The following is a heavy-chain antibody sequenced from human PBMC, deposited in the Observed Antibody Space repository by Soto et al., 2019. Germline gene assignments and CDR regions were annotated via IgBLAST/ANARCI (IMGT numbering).Heavy chain of an antibody. V-gene: IGHV3-23*01. D-gene: IGHD6-13*01. CDR2: ITGSGGGT. CDR1: GCTFSNYA. J-gene: IGHJ4*02. CDR3: AKRPLTAAGFDY. Sequence: GGSLRLSCAASGCTFSNYAMTWVRQAPGKGLEWVSVITGSGGGTYFVDSVKGRFTISRDNSKNTVYLQMNSLRAEDTAVYYCAKRPLTAAGFDYWGQGTLVTVS.